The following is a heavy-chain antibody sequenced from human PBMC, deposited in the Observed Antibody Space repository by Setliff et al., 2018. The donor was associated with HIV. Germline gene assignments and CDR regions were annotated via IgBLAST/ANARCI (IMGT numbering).Heavy chain of an antibody. CDR3: AREDGSSWSYDRFYYYGLDV. CDR2: IYTDGTA. Sequence: SETLSLTCTVSGGSITSGNYFWTWIRQPAGKGLEWIGHIYTDGTANYNPSFKSRVIISIDTSKNQFSLKLSSVTAADTAVYYCAREDGSSWSYDRFYYYGLDVWGQGITVTVSS. J-gene: IGHJ6*02. V-gene: IGHV4-61*09. D-gene: IGHD6-19*01. CDR1: GGSITSGNYF.